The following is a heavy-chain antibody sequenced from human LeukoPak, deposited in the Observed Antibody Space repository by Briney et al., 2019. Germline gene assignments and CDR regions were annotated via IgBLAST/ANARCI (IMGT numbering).Heavy chain of an antibody. D-gene: IGHD6-13*01. V-gene: IGHV6-1*01. CDR1: GDSVSSNSAA. CDR3: ARDSDSYSSSWYSSFSWFDP. J-gene: IGHJ5*02. Sequence: SQTLSLTCAISGDSVSSNSAAWNWIRQSPSRGLEWLGRTYYRSKWYNDYAVSVKSRITINPDTSKNQFSLQLNSVTPEDTAVYYCARDSDSYSSSWYSSFSWFDPWGQGTLVTVSS. CDR2: TYYRSKWYN.